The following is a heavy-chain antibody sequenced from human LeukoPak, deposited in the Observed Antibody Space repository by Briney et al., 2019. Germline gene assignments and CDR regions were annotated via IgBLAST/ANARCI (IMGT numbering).Heavy chain of an antibody. D-gene: IGHD3-10*02. CDR2: ISGMGSTI. CDR1: GFTFSSYE. V-gene: IGHV3-48*03. Sequence: GGSLRLSCAPSGFTFSSYETNWVRQAPGAGLEWVSYISGMGSTIYYADSVKGRFTISRDNAKNSLDLQMNSLRAEDTAVYYCAELGITMIGGVWGKGTTVTISS. CDR3: AELGITMIGGV. J-gene: IGHJ6*04.